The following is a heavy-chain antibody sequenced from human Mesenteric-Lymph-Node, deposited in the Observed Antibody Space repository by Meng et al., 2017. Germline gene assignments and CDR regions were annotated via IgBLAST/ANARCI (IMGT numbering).Heavy chain of an antibody. CDR1: GFTFSSYA. CDR2: ISYDGSNK. D-gene: IGHD3-10*01. CDR3: AQPRGMVDIDY. V-gene: IGHV3-30*01. Sequence: VQLGEPGGGLVQPGRSLGLSCAASGFTFSSYAMHWVRQAPGKGLEWVAVISYDGSNKYYADSVKGRFTISRDNSKNTLYLQMNSLRAEDTAVYYCAQPRGMVDIDYWGQGTLVTVSS. J-gene: IGHJ4*02.